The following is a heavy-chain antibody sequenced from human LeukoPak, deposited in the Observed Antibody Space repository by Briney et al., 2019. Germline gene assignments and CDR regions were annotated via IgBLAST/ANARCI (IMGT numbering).Heavy chain of an antibody. Sequence: PGGSLRLSRAASGFTFSSYEMNWVRQAPGKGLEWVSYISSSGSTIYYADSVKGRFTISRDNAKNSLYLQMNSLRAEDTAVYYCARDYGVGPHYYGMDVWGQGTTVTVSS. J-gene: IGHJ6*02. D-gene: IGHD1-26*01. V-gene: IGHV3-48*03. CDR3: ARDYGVGPHYYGMDV. CDR2: ISSSGSTI. CDR1: GFTFSSYE.